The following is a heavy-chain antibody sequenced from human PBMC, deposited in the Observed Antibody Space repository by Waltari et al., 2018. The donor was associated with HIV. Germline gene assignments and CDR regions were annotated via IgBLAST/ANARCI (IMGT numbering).Heavy chain of an antibody. D-gene: IGHD5-12*01. V-gene: IGHV4-39*07. CDR1: GGSISSSSYY. Sequence: QLQLQESGPGLVKPSETLSLTCTVSGGSISSSSYYWGWIRQPPGKGLEWIGSIYYSGSTYYNPSLKSRVTISVDTSKNQFSLKLSSVTAADTAVYYCARDAHRRDGYKDWGQGTLVTVSS. CDR2: IYYSGST. CDR3: ARDAHRRDGYKD. J-gene: IGHJ4*02.